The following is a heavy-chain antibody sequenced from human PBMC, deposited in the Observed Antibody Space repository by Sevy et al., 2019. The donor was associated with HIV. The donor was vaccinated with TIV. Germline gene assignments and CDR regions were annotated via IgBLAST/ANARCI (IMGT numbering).Heavy chain of an antibody. CDR3: ARVRDAYSFSYRLKTSNYYFGS. CDR1: GYTFSDYN. D-gene: IGHD2-21*01. CDR2: INPNDGGT. V-gene: IGHV1-2*02. J-gene: IGHJ4*02. Sequence: ASVKVSCKASGYTFSDYNIHWVRQAPGQGLEWMGWINPNDGGTKYAQKFQGRVTLTRDTSISTAYMELSRLRSDDTAVYFSARVRDAYSFSYRLKTSNYYFGSWGQGTLVTVSS.